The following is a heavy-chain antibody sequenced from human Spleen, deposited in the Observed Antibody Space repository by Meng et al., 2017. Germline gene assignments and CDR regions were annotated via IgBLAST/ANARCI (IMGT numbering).Heavy chain of an antibody. CDR1: GGSISSYY. V-gene: IGHV4-39*07. D-gene: IGHD3-10*01. Sequence: SETLSLTCTVSGGSISSYYWGWIRQPPGKGLEWIGSIYYSGSTYYNPSLKSRVTISVDTSKNQFSLKLSSVTAADTAVYYCARGVSGSRIWDYWGQGTLVTVSS. J-gene: IGHJ4*02. CDR3: ARGVSGSRIWDY. CDR2: IYYSGST.